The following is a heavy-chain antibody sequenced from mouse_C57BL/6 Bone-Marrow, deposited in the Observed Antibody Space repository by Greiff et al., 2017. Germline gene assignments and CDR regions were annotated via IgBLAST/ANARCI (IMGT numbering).Heavy chain of an antibody. CDR1: GFNIKNTY. CDR2: IDPANGNT. Sequence: EVQLKESVAELVRPGASVKLSCTASGFNIKNTYMHWVKQRPEQGLEWIGRIDPANGNTKYAPKFQGKATITADTSSNTAYLQLSSLTSEDTAIYYCARRWLLPYWYFDVWGTGTTVTVSS. CDR3: ARRWLLPYWYFDV. V-gene: IGHV14-3*01. J-gene: IGHJ1*03. D-gene: IGHD2-3*01.